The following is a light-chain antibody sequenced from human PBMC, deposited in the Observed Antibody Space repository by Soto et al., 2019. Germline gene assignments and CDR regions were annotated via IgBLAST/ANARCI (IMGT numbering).Light chain of an antibody. CDR3: QQYNSYRSWT. CDR1: QSVNW. V-gene: IGKV1-5*03. J-gene: IGKJ1*01. Sequence: DIQMTQSPSTLSASVGDRVTITCRASQSVNWLAWYQQKPGKAPKLLIYKASSLEVGVPSRFSGSGSGTEFTLTISSLQLDDFATYYCQQYNSYRSWTFGQGTKVEIK. CDR2: KAS.